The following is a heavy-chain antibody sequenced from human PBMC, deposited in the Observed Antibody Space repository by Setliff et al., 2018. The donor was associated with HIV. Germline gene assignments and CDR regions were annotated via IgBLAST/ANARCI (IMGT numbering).Heavy chain of an antibody. CDR2: IPHNGGT. CDR1: GYSIGSGSF. V-gene: IGHV4-38-2*01. J-gene: IGHJ4*02. D-gene: IGHD4-17*01. Sequence: SETLSLTCAVSGYSIGSGSFWGWIRRPPGKGLEWIATIPHNGGTYYNPDPSLTGRVTISLDTSKNQFSLKLAFVTAADTAVYYCARYSTLTTNFDYWGQGTLVTVS. CDR3: ARYSTLTTNFDY.